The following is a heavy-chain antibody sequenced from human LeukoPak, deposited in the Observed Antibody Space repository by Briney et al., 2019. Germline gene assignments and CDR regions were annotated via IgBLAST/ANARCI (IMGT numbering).Heavy chain of an antibody. CDR3: ARGVDYYGV. V-gene: IGHV3-30-3*01. J-gene: IGHJ4*02. CDR1: GFTFSSYA. D-gene: IGHD3-10*01. CDR2: ISHDGSNK. Sequence: GGSLRLSCAASGFTFSSYAIHWVRQAPGKGLDWVAVISHDGSNKYYADSVKGRFTISRDNSKDTLYLQMNSLRAEDTAVYYCARGVDYYGVWGQGTLVTVSS.